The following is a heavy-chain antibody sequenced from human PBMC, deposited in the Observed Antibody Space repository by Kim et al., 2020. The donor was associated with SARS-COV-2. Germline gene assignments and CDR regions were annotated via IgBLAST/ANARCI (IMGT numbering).Heavy chain of an antibody. CDR2: INHSGST. CDR3: ARRYDY. CDR1: GGSFSGYY. Sequence: SETLSLTCAVYGGSFSGYYWSWIRQPPGKGLEWIGEINHSGSTNYNPSLKSRVTISVDTSKNQFSLKLSSVTAADTAVYYCARRYDYWGQGTLVTVSS. V-gene: IGHV4-34*01. J-gene: IGHJ4*02.